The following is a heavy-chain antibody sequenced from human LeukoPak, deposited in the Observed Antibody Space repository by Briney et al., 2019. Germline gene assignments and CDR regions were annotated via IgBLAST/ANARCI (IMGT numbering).Heavy chain of an antibody. CDR1: GGTFSSYA. CDR3: ARRYCSSTSCYSWFDP. D-gene: IGHD2-2*02. CDR2: IIPIFGTA. J-gene: IGHJ5*02. Sequence: ASVKVSCKASGGTFSSYAISWVRQAPGQGLEWMGGIIPIFGTANYAQKFQGRVTITTDESTSTAYMELSSLRSEDTAVYYCARRYCSSTSCYSWFDPWGQGTLVTVSS. V-gene: IGHV1-69*05.